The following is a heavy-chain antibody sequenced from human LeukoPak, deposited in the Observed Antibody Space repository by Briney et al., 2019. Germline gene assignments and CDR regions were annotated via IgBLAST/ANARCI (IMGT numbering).Heavy chain of an antibody. V-gene: IGHV1-18*01. CDR3: ARDGYYDILTGYYTLDY. CDR1: GYTFTIYG. J-gene: IGHJ4*02. CDR2: ISAYNGNT. Sequence: ASVKASCKASGYTFTIYGISWVRQAPGQGLEWMGWISAYNGNTNYAQKLQGRVTMTTDTSTSTAYMDLRSLRSDDTAVYYCARDGYYDILTGYYTLDYWGQGTLVTVSS. D-gene: IGHD3-9*01.